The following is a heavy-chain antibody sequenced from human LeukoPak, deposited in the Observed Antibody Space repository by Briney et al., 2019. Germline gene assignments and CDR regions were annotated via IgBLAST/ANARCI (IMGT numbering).Heavy chain of an antibody. CDR2: IYYSGST. J-gene: IGHJ3*02. CDR1: GGSISSGSYY. Sequence: PSETLSLTCTVSGGSISSGSYYWSWIRQPAGKGLEWIGYIYYSGSTNYNPSLKSRVTISVDTSKNQSSLKLSSVTAADTAVYYCARLARITIFGVVTWGAFDIWGQGTMVTVSS. D-gene: IGHD3-3*01. CDR3: ARLARITIFGVVTWGAFDI. V-gene: IGHV4-61*10.